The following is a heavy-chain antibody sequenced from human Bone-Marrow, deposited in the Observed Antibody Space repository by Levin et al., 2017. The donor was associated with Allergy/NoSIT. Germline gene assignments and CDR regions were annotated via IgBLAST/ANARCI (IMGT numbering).Heavy chain of an antibody. CDR1: GVSVSDYY. J-gene: IGHJ3*01. Sequence: SETLSLTCTVSGVSVSDYYWSWIRQAPGKGLEWIGYISYTGSTHFNPSLKSPGFISVDKSKNQLSLNLRFVTAADTAMYFCARDLIPVDFAFDVRGPGTMLTVSS. CDR2: ISYTGST. V-gene: IGHV4-59*02. CDR3: ARDLIPVDFAFDV.